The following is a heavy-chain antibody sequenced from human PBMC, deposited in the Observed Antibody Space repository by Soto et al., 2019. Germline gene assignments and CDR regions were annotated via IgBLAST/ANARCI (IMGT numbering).Heavy chain of an antibody. J-gene: IGHJ4*02. V-gene: IGHV3-23*01. D-gene: IGHD6-19*01. Sequence: EVQLLESGGSLVHPGGSLRLSCAASGFSFSYFAMSWVRQAPGKGLVWVAAISGSGGNTYYADSVKGRFTISRDNSKNTLFLQMNSLRDEATAVYYCAKDRGGSGWSTLDHWGQGTLVTVSS. CDR1: GFSFSYFA. CDR2: ISGSGGNT. CDR3: AKDRGGSGWSTLDH.